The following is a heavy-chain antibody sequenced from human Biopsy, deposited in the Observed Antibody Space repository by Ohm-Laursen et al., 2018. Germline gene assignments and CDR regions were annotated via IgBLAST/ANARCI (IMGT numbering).Heavy chain of an antibody. CDR1: GSTFSGFS. CDR3: VREGGYNWNYVEWFDP. D-gene: IGHD1-7*01. J-gene: IGHJ5*02. Sequence: SLRLSCTASGSTFSGFSMNWVRQAPGKGLEWVSSISASGNHIYYTDSVKGRFTVSRDNGKNSVYLQMNSLRVEDTAVYYCVREGGYNWNYVEWFDPWGQGTLVTVSS. CDR2: ISASGNHI. V-gene: IGHV3-21*01.